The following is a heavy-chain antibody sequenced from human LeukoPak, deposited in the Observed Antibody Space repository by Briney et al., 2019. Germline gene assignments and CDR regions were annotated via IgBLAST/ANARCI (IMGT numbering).Heavy chain of an antibody. CDR1: GFKFNNYA. J-gene: IGHJ3*02. Sequence: GGSLRVSCVASGFKFNNYAMNWVRQAPGKGLEWGSTVGGSGDKTYYTDSVKGRFTLSRDDAKNTVFLQMNSLRAEDTAIYYCARDRGDDYDYGAFDIWGQGTMVTVSS. D-gene: IGHD5-24*01. V-gene: IGHV3-23*01. CDR3: ARDRGDDYDYGAFDI. CDR2: VGGSGDKT.